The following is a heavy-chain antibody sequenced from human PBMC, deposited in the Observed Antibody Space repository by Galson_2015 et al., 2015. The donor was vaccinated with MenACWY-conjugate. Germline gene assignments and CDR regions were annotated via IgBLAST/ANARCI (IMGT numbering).Heavy chain of an antibody. D-gene: IGHD3-22*01. V-gene: IGHV2-70*11. CDR1: GFSLRTYAMC. J-gene: IGHJ3*02. Sequence: PELVSPPGALTLPCTFSGFSLRTYAMCISWVRQPPGTALEWLARLCWGDNKYYTTSLKTRLTISNDTSTNQVVLTMTNVDPVDTATYYCARMHIVLDATDAFEIWGQGTMVTVSS. CDR2: LCWGDNK. CDR3: ARMHIVLDATDAFEI.